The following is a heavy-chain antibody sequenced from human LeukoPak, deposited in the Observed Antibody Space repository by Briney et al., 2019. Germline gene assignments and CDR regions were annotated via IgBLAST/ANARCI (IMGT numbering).Heavy chain of an antibody. V-gene: IGHV3-21*01. CDR1: GFTFSSYS. Sequence: PGGSLRLSCAASGFTFSSYSMNWVRQAPGKGLEWVSSISSSSSYINYADSVKGRFTISRDNAKNSLYLQMNSLRAEDTAVYYCARDWRYWGQGTLVTVSS. CDR2: ISSSSSYI. CDR3: ARDWRY. J-gene: IGHJ4*02.